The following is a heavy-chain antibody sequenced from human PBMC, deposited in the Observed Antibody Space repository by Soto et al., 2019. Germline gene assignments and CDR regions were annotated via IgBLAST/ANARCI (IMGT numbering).Heavy chain of an antibody. CDR3: ARVPDR. J-gene: IGHJ5*02. V-gene: IGHV4-30-2*01. CDR1: GGSISSGGCS. Sequence: SETLSLTCAVSGGSISSGGCSCSWIRQPPGKGLEWIGYIYHSGSTYYNPSLKSRVTISVDRSTNQFSLKLSSVTAADTAVYYCARVPDRWGQGTLVTVSS. CDR2: IYHSGST. D-gene: IGHD2-2*01.